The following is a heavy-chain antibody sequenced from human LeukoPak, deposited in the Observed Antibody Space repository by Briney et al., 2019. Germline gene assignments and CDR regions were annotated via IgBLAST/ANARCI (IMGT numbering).Heavy chain of an antibody. CDR2: INYSGST. Sequence: SETLSLTCTVSGGSISSSTYYWGWIRQPPGKGLEWIGSINYSGSTYYNPSLKSRVAISVDTSKNQFSLKLSSVTAADTAVYYCARETSGWSQRGGYYFDYWGQGTLVTVSS. CDR3: ARETSGWSQRGGYYFDY. CDR1: GGSISSSTYY. V-gene: IGHV4-39*07. J-gene: IGHJ4*02. D-gene: IGHD6-19*01.